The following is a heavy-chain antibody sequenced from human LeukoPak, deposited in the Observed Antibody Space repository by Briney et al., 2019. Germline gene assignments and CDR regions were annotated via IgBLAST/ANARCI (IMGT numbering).Heavy chain of an antibody. CDR1: GGSIDGYY. J-gene: IGHJ4*02. CDR2: IYYTGSA. CDR3: ARVSRGIFLAADN. Sequence: PSETLSLTCTGSGGSIDGYYWSRIRQSPGKGLEWIGYIYYTGSASYNPSLKSRVIISLDTSKNQLSLNLRSVTAADTAVYYCARVSRGIFLAADNWGQGTLVTVSS. D-gene: IGHD3-3*01. V-gene: IGHV4-59*01.